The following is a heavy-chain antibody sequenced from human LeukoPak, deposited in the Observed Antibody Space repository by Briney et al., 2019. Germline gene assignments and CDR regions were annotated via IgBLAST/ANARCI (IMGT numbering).Heavy chain of an antibody. D-gene: IGHD3-22*01. J-gene: IGHJ6*02. Sequence: PSETLSLTCAVYGGSFSGYYWSWIRQPPGKGLEWIGEINHSGSTNYNPSLKSRVTISVDTSKIQFSLKLSSVTAADTAVYYCARGPFWSSGYYLYYYYGMDVWGQGTTVTVSS. V-gene: IGHV4-34*01. CDR1: GGSFSGYY. CDR3: ARGPFWSSGYYLYYYYGMDV. CDR2: INHSGST.